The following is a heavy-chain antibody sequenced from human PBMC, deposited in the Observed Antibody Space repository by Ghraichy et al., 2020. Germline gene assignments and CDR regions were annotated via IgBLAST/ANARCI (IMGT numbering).Heavy chain of an antibody. V-gene: IGHV3-7*01. Sequence: GGSLRLSCAASGFTFSSYWMSWVRQAPGKGLEWVANIKEDGSEKYYVDSMKGRFTISRDNAKNSLYLQMNSLRADDTAVYYCGRGGEPVTVDYWGQGTLVTVSS. D-gene: IGHD1-14*01. CDR2: IKEDGSEK. CDR3: GRGGEPVTVDY. CDR1: GFTFSSYW. J-gene: IGHJ4*02.